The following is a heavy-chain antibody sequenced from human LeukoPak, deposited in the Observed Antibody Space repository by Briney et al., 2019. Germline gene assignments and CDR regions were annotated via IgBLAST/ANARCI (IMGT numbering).Heavy chain of an antibody. Sequence: GGSLRLFCAASGFTVSRKYMSWVRQAPGKGLEWVSVIYSGASTYYADSVKGRFTISRDNSKNTLYLQMNSLRADDTAVYYCAGANVFGGGYNTPKALYFDYGGKGTLVTVSS. CDR1: GFTVSRKY. J-gene: IGHJ4*02. D-gene: IGHD3-3*01. CDR2: IYSGAST. V-gene: IGHV3-53*01. CDR3: AGANVFGGGYNTPKALYFDY.